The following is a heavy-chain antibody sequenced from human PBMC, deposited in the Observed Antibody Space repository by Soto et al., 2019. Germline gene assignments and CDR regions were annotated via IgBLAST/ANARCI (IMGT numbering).Heavy chain of an antibody. D-gene: IGHD6-13*01. Sequence: GGSLRLSCAASGFTFSSYGMHWVRQAPGKGLEWVAVIWYDGSNKYYADSVKGRFTISRDNSKNTLYLQMNSLRAEDTAVYYCARERQQLALYYFDYWGQGTLVTVSS. CDR3: ARERQQLALYYFDY. CDR1: GFTFSSYG. V-gene: IGHV3-33*01. J-gene: IGHJ4*02. CDR2: IWYDGSNK.